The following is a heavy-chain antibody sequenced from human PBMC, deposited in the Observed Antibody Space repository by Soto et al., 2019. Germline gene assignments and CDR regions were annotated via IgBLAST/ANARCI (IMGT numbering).Heavy chain of an antibody. J-gene: IGHJ4*02. CDR2: ISSSSSYI. D-gene: IGHD3-10*01. Sequence: PGGSLRLSCAASGFTFSSYSMNWVRQATGKGLEWVSSISSSSSYIYYADSVKGRFTISRDNAKTSLYLQMNSLRAEATAVYYCARGDPAPLFDYWGQGTLVTVSS. V-gene: IGHV3-21*01. CDR1: GFTFSSYS. CDR3: ARGDPAPLFDY.